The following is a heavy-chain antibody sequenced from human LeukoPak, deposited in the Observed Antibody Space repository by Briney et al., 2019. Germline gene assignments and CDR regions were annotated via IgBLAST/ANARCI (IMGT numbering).Heavy chain of an antibody. CDR3: VRNLAVAGTCFDS. CDR2: IKQDGSDR. V-gene: IGHV3-7*03. Sequence: SGGSLRLSCAASGFTFSSYAMSWVRQAPGTGLEWVANIKQDGSDRNYVTSVRGRLTISRDNAESSLYLQMNSLRAEDTAVYYCVRNLAVAGTCFDSWGQGTLVTVSS. D-gene: IGHD6-19*01. J-gene: IGHJ4*02. CDR1: GFTFSSYA.